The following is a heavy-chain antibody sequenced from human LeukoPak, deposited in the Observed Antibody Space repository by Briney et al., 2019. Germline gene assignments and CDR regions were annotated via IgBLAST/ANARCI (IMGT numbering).Heavy chain of an antibody. CDR1: GFTFSNYW. J-gene: IGHJ4*02. CDR2: INQAGGEH. CDR3: AKPLPLRYSSSWYFDY. Sequence: GGSLRLSCAASGFTFSNYWMSWVRQAPGKGLEWVANINQAGGEHYYVESVKGRFTISRDNAKNSLYLQMNSLRAEDTAVYYCAKPLPLRYSSSWYFDYWGQGTLVTVSS. V-gene: IGHV3-7*01. D-gene: IGHD6-13*01.